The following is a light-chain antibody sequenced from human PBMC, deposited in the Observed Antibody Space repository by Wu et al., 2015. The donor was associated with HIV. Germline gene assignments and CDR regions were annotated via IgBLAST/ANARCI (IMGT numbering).Light chain of an antibody. CDR1: QSVGAS. J-gene: IGKJ1*01. CDR2: SKS. Sequence: EIMMTQSPATLSVSLGERATLSCKTSQSVGASLAWYQQKPGQAPRLLIYSKSTRASGIPDRFSGSGSETDFTLTISSLQSEDSAVYYCQQYNNWPPGPFGQGTKVEIK. V-gene: IGKV3-15*01. CDR3: QQYNNWPPGP.